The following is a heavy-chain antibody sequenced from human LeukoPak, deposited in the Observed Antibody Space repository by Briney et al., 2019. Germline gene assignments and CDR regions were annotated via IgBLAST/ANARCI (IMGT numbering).Heavy chain of an antibody. V-gene: IGHV3-53*01. CDR2: IYSDNT. J-gene: IGHJ4*02. Sequence: GGSLRLSCTVSGFTVSSNSMSWVRQAPGQGLEWVSFIYSDNTHYSDSVKGRFTISRDNSKNTLYLQMNSLRAEDTAVYYCAKEEEPYYYGSVYFDYWGQGTLVTVSS. CDR1: GFTVSSNS. D-gene: IGHD3-10*01. CDR3: AKEEEPYYYGSVYFDY.